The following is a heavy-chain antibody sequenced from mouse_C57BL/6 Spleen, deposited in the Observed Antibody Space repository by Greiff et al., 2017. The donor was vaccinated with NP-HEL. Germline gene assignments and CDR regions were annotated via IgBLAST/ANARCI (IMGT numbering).Heavy chain of an antibody. CDR1: GYTFTDYY. CDR2: INPNNGGT. CDR3: ARSLPSLYAMDY. V-gene: IGHV1-26*01. J-gene: IGHJ4*01. Sequence: EVQLQQSGPELVKPGASVKISCKASGYTFTDYYMNWVKQSHGKSLEWIGDINPNNGGTSYNQKFKGKATVTVDKSSSTAYMELRSLTSEDSAVYYCARSLPSLYAMDYWGQGTSVTVSS. D-gene: IGHD2-10*01.